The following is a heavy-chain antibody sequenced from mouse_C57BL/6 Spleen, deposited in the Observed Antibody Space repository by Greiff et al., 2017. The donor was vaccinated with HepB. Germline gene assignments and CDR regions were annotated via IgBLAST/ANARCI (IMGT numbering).Heavy chain of an antibody. CDR2: ISYDGSN. D-gene: IGHD1-1*01. CDR3: ARAPYYYGSSYSYAMDY. V-gene: IGHV3-6*01. Sequence: ESGPGLVKPSQSLSLTCSVPGYSITSGYYWNWIRQFPGNKLEWMGYISYDGSNNYNPSLKNRISITRDTSKNQFFLKLNSVTTEDTATYYCARAPYYYGSSYSYAMDYWGQGTSVTVSS. J-gene: IGHJ4*01. CDR1: GYSITSGYY.